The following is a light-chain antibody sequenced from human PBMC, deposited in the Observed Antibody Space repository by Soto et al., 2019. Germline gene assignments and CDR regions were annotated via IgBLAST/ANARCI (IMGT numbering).Light chain of an antibody. CDR1: SSDVGAYNY. V-gene: IGLV2-14*01. J-gene: IGLJ1*01. CDR3: SSYTRSSTPYV. CDR2: EVS. Sequence: QAVVTQPASVSGSPGQSITISCTGTSSDVGAYNYVSWYQQHPGKAPKPMIYEVSNRPSGVSDRFSGSKSGNTASLTISGLQAEDEADYYCSSYTRSSTPYVFGTGTKLTVL.